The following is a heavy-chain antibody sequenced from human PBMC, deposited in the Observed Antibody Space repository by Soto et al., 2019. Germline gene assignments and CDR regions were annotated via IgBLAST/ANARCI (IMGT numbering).Heavy chain of an antibody. CDR2: IHYSGTT. CDR1: GGSISSYY. J-gene: IGHJ1*01. Sequence: PSETLSLTCTVSGGSISSYYWTWIRQPPGKGLEWIGYIHYSGTTNYNPSLKSRVTISVDTSENQFSLKLTSVTAADTAVYYCARYRPPYCNGDRCYSADHVQLWGQGILVTVSS. V-gene: IGHV4-59*01. D-gene: IGHD2-15*01. CDR3: ARYRPPYCNGDRCYSADHVQL.